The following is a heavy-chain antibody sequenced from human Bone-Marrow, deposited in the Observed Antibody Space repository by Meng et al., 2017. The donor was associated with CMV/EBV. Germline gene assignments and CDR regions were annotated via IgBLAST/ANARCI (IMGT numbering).Heavy chain of an antibody. CDR3: ARTYCSSTSCYYYYGMDV. D-gene: IGHD2-2*01. J-gene: IGHJ6*02. Sequence: SETLSLTCTVSGGSISSGGYYWSWIRQPPGKGLEWIGYIYYSGSTNYNPSLKSRVTISVDTSKNQFSLKLSSVTAADTAVYYCARTYCSSTSCYYYYGMDVWGQGTTVTVSS. V-gene: IGHV4-61*08. CDR2: IYYSGST. CDR1: GGSISSGGYY.